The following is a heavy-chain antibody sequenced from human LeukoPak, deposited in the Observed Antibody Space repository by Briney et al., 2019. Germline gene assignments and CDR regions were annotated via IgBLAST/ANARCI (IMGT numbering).Heavy chain of an antibody. D-gene: IGHD3-10*01. CDR3: AREATNTMVIDY. CDR2: INPNSGGT. J-gene: IGHJ4*02. CDR1: GYTSTGYY. Sequence: ASVKVSCKASGYTSTGYYMHWVRQAPGQGLEWMGWINPNSGGTNYAQKFQGRVTMTRDTSISTAYMELSRLRSDDTAVYYCAREATNTMVIDYWGQGTLVTVSS. V-gene: IGHV1-2*02.